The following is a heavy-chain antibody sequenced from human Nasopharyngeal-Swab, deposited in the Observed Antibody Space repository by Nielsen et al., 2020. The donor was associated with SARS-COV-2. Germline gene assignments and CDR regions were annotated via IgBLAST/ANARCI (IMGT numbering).Heavy chain of an antibody. J-gene: IGHJ6*03. D-gene: IGHD3-3*01. CDR2: ISSSSAYI. CDR3: AKGGGGDFWSGFYYYMDV. Sequence: GGSLRLSCAASGFTFSTYALNWVRQAPGKGLEWVSSISSSSAYIYYGDSVKGRFTISRDNAKNSLYLQMNSLRAEDTALYYCAKGGGGDFWSGFYYYMDVWGKGTTVTVSS. CDR1: GFTFSTYA. V-gene: IGHV3-21*04.